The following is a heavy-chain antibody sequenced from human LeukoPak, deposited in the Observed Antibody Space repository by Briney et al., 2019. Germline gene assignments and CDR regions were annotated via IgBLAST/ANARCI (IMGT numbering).Heavy chain of an antibody. CDR1: GGSISSGGYY. V-gene: IGHV4-31*03. Sequence: PSETLSLTCTVSGGSISSGGYYWSWIRQHPGKGLEWIGYIYYSGGTYYNPSLKSRVTISVDTSKNQFSLKLSSVTAADTAVYYCARQAVYDSSGYYLPMVDYWGQGTLVTVSS. CDR2: IYYSGGT. D-gene: IGHD3-22*01. J-gene: IGHJ4*02. CDR3: ARQAVYDSSGYYLPMVDY.